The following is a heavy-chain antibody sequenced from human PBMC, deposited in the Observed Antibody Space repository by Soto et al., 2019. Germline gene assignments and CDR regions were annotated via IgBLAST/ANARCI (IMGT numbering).Heavy chain of an antibody. CDR2: ISGSGGST. Sequence: GGSLRLSCAASGFTFSSYAMSWVRQAPGEGLEWVSAISGSGGSTYYADSVKGRFTISRDNSKNTLYLQMNSLRAEDTAVYYCARPLEAYYYYYGMDVWGQGTTVTVSS. V-gene: IGHV3-23*01. CDR1: GFTFSSYA. J-gene: IGHJ6*02. CDR3: ARPLEAYYYYYGMDV.